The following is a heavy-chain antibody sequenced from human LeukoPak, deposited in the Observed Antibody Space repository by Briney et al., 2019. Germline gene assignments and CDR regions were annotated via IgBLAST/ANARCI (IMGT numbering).Heavy chain of an antibody. V-gene: IGHV3-11*01. CDR1: GFTFSDYY. CDR2: ISSSGCTL. Sequence: PGGSLRLSCAASGFTFSDYYMSWIRQAPGKGLEWVSYISSSGCTLYYADSVKGRITISRDNAKNSLYLQMNSLRAEDTAAYYCAGRRYNWNAIDYWGQGTLVTVSS. J-gene: IGHJ4*02. D-gene: IGHD1-20*01. CDR3: AGRRYNWNAIDY.